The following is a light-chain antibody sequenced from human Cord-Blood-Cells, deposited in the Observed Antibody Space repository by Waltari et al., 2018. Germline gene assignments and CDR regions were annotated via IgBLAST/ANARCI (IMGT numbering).Light chain of an antibody. Sequence: SFELTQPPSVSVFPGHPASITCSGHKLGEKNACWYQQKPGQSPVLVIYQDIKWPSGIPERFSGSNPGNTATLTISGTQAMDEADYYCQAWDSSNVVFGGGTKLTVL. CDR2: QDI. J-gene: IGLJ2*01. CDR1: KLGEKN. V-gene: IGLV3-1*01. CDR3: QAWDSSNVV.